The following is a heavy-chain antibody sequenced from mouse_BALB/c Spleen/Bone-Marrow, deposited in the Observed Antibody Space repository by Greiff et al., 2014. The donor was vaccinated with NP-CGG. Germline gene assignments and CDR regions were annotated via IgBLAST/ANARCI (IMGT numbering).Heavy chain of an antibody. CDR3: AGYDYYQAWFAY. CDR2: IDPANGNT. D-gene: IGHD2-4*01. V-gene: IGHV14-3*02. Sequence: VQLQQSGAELVKPGASVKLSCTASGFNIKDTYMHWVKQRPEQGLEWIGRIDPANGNTKYDPKFQGMATITADTSSNTAYLQLSSLTSEDTAVYYCAGYDYYQAWFAYWGQGTLVTVSA. CDR1: GFNIKDTY. J-gene: IGHJ3*01.